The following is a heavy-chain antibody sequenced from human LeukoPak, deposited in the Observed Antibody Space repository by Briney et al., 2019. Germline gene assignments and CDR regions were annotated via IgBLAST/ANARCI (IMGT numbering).Heavy chain of an antibody. J-gene: IGHJ1*01. CDR3: ARQYSSGWYKGYFQY. V-gene: IGHV4-34*01. CDR1: GXSFSGYY. CDR2: INHSGST. Sequence: SETLSLTCAVYGXSFSGYYWSWIRQPPGKGLEWIGEINHSGSTNYNPSLKSRVTISVDTSKNQFSLKLSSVTAADTAVYYCARQYSSGWYKGYFQYWGQGTLVTVSS. D-gene: IGHD6-19*01.